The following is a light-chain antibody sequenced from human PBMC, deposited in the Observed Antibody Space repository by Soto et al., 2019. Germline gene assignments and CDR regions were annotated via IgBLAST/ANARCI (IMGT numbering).Light chain of an antibody. V-gene: IGKV1-39*01. CDR1: QNIDTY. J-gene: IGKJ1*01. Sequence: DIQMTQSPSSLSASFGDRVTLTCRASQNIDTYLNWYQQKPGTAPKLLMYAASSLHSGVPSRFSGSGSGTDFTLTISSLQSEDFATYYCQQYYSYPRTFGPGTKVAIK. CDR3: QQYYSYPRT. CDR2: AAS.